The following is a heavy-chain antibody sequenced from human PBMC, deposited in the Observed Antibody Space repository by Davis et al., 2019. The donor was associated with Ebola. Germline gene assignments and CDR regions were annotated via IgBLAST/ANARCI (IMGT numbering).Heavy chain of an antibody. J-gene: IGHJ3*02. Sequence: PGGSLRLSCAASGFTFSSYAMSWVRQAPGKGLEWVSAISGSGGSTYYADSVKGRFTISRDNSKNTLYLQMNSLRAEDTAVYYCARLSGYESKAFDIWGQGTMVTVSS. CDR2: ISGSGGST. CDR3: ARLSGYESKAFDI. V-gene: IGHV3-23*01. CDR1: GFTFSSYA. D-gene: IGHD3-3*01.